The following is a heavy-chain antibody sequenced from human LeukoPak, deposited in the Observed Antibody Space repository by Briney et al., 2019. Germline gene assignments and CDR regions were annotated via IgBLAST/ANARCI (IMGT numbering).Heavy chain of an antibody. J-gene: IGHJ4*02. CDR2: ISGSGANT. CDR1: GFTFSSYA. V-gene: IGHV3-23*01. D-gene: IGHD3-22*01. CDR3: AKHLGGNYFDWPFDY. Sequence: PGGSLRLSCAASGFTFSSYAMSWVRQAPGKGLEWVSVISGSGANTKYADSEKGRFTVSRDNSKNTLYLQMNSLRAEDTAVYYCAKHLGGNYFDWPFDYWGLGTLVTVSS.